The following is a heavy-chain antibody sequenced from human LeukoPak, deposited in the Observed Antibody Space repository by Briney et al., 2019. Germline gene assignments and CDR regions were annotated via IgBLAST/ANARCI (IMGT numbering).Heavy chain of an antibody. D-gene: IGHD6-19*01. CDR3: ARDSSGWLETYNWFDP. Sequence: SETLSLTCAVYGGSFRGYYWSWIRQPPGKGLEWIGSIYYSGSTYYNPSLKSRVTISVDTSKNQFSLKLSSVTAADTAVYYCARDSSGWLETYNWFDPWGQGTLVTVSS. V-gene: IGHV4-34*01. CDR1: GGSFRGYY. CDR2: IYYSGST. J-gene: IGHJ5*02.